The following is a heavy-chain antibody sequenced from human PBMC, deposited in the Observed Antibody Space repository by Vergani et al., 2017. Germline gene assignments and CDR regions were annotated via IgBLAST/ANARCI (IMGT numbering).Heavy chain of an antibody. CDR2: INPNSGGT. J-gene: IGHJ6*02. CDR3: ARGDSLYSSSWDYYYYGMDV. D-gene: IGHD6-13*01. CDR1: GYTFTGYY. Sequence: QVQLVQSGAEVKKPGASVKVSCKASGYTFTGYYMHWVRQAPGQGLEWMGWINPNSGGTNYAQKFQGWVTMTRDTSISTAYMELSRLRSDDTAVYYCARGDSLYSSSWDYYYYGMDVWGQGTTVTVSS. V-gene: IGHV1-2*04.